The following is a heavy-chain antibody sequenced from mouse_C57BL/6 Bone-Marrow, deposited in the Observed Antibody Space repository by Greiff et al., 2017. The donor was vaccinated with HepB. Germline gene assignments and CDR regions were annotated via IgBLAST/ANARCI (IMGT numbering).Heavy chain of an antibody. CDR3: ARPYYGSSHQAWFAY. J-gene: IGHJ3*01. D-gene: IGHD1-1*01. V-gene: IGHV1-55*01. CDR2: IYPGSGST. CDR1: GYTFTSYW. Sequence: VQLQQSGAELVKPGASVKMSCKASGYTFTSYWITWVKQRPGQGLEWIGDIYPGSGSTNYNEKFKSKATLTVDTSSSTAYMQLSSLTSEDSAVYYCARPYYGSSHQAWFAYWGQGTLVTVSA.